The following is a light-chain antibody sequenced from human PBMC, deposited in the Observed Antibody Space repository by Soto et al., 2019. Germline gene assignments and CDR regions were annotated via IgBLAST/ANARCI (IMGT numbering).Light chain of an antibody. CDR3: QQYNNWPLT. CDR2: GVS. J-gene: IGKJ5*01. Sequence: EIVMTQSPATLSVSPGERATLSCRASQSVSSNLAWYQQKPGQAPRLLIYGVSTRATGIPARFSGSGSGTEFTLTISSLQSEDFAVYYCQQYNNWPLTFGQGTRLEIK. CDR1: QSVSSN. V-gene: IGKV3-15*01.